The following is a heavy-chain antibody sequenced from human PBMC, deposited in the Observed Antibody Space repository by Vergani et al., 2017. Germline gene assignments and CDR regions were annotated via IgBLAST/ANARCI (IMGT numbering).Heavy chain of an antibody. CDR3: ARGQLKIEAVTSNWFDP. CDR1: GYTFTTYG. J-gene: IGHJ5*02. Sequence: QVQLVQSGTEVKKPGASVKVSCKASGYTFTTYGISWVRQAPGQGLEWMGWISASNGNINYAQKLLGRVTMTTDRSTSTAYMVLRSLRSDDTAVYYCARGQLKIEAVTSNWFDPWGQGTLVTVSS. D-gene: IGHD4-11*01. CDR2: ISASNGNI. V-gene: IGHV1-18*01.